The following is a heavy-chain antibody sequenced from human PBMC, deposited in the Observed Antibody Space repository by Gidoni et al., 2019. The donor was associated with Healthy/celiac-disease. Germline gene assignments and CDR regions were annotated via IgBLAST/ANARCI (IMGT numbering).Heavy chain of an antibody. CDR3: ARGDSSGWYGNDAFDI. CDR2: ISGSGGST. J-gene: IGHJ3*02. V-gene: IGHV3-23*04. D-gene: IGHD6-19*01. Sequence: EVQLVESGGGLVHPGGSLRLSCAASGFTFSSYAMSWVRHAPGKGLEWVSAISGSGGSTYYADSVKGRFTISRENSKNTLYLQMNSLRAEDTAVYYCARGDSSGWYGNDAFDIWGQGTMVTVSS. CDR1: GFTFSSYA.